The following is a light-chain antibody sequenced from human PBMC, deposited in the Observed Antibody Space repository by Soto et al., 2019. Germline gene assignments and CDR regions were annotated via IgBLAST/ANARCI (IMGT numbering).Light chain of an antibody. CDR3: QQYNNWPPWP. J-gene: IGKJ1*01. V-gene: IGKV3-15*01. Sequence: EIVMTQSPATLSVSPGERATLSCRASQSVSSNLAWYQQKPGQAPRLLIYGASTRATGIPVRFSGSGSGTEFTLPISSLQSEDFAVDYCQQYNNWPPWPFGQGTKVEIK. CDR2: GAS. CDR1: QSVSSN.